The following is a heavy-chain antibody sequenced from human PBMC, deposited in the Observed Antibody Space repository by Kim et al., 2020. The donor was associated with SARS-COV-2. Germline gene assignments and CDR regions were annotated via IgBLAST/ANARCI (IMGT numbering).Heavy chain of an antibody. Sequence: GGSLRLSCAASGYTFSSYGMVWVRQAPGKGLEWVALVSYDGSDKSYADSVKGRFTISNDFSKKTLFLQLNSLSAADTALYYCSQASRSTISGHYYAMD. V-gene: IGHV3-33*03. D-gene: IGHD2-15*01. CDR3: SQASRSTISGHYYAMD. J-gene: IGHJ6*03. CDR2: VSYDGSDK. CDR1: GYTFSSYG.